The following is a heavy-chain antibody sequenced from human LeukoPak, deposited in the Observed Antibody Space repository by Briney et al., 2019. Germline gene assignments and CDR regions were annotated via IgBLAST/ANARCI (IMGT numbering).Heavy chain of an antibody. Sequence: ASVKVSCKASGYTFTSYGISWVRQAPGQGLEWMGGIIPIFGTANYAQKFQGRVTITTDESTSTAYMELSSLRSEDTAVYYCARGYGDYDDYWGQGTLVTVSS. V-gene: IGHV1-69*05. CDR1: GYTFTSYG. CDR2: IIPIFGTA. D-gene: IGHD4-17*01. J-gene: IGHJ4*02. CDR3: ARGYGDYDDY.